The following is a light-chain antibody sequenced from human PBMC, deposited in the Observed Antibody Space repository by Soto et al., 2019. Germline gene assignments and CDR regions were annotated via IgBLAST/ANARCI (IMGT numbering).Light chain of an antibody. J-gene: IGLJ2*01. CDR1: SSDVGCYNY. Sequence: QSALTQPASVSGSPGQSITISCTGTSSDVGCYNYVSWYQQHPGKAPKLMIYDVSNRPSGVSNRFSGSKSGNTASLTISGLQAEDEADYYCSSYTSSSTREFGGGTKLTVL. V-gene: IGLV2-14*01. CDR2: DVS. CDR3: SSYTSSSTRE.